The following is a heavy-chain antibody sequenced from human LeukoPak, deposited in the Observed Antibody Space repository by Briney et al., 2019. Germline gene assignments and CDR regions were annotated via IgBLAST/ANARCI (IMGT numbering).Heavy chain of an antibody. Sequence: GRSLRLSCAPSGFTFSSYGMHWVRQAPGKGLEWVAVISYDGSNKYYADSVKGRFTISRDNSKNTLYLQMNSLRAEDTAVYYCAKDSGRYYDFWSGYYHFDYWGQGTLVTVSS. CDR1: GFTFSSYG. V-gene: IGHV3-30*18. CDR3: AKDSGRYYDFWSGYYHFDY. CDR2: ISYDGSNK. J-gene: IGHJ4*02. D-gene: IGHD3-3*01.